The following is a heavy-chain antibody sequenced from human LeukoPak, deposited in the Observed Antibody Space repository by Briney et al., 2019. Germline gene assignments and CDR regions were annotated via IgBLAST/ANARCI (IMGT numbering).Heavy chain of an antibody. CDR2: ISSSGSTI. V-gene: IGHV3-11*01. CDR3: ARGSGNILTGYQIDAFDI. D-gene: IGHD3-9*01. CDR1: GFTFSDYY. J-gene: IGHJ3*02. Sequence: PGGSLRLSCAASGFTFSDYYMSWIRQAPGKGLEWVSYISSSGSTIYYADSVKGRFTISRDNAKNSLYLQMNSLRAEDTAVYYCARGSGNILTGYQIDAFDIWGQGTMVTVSS.